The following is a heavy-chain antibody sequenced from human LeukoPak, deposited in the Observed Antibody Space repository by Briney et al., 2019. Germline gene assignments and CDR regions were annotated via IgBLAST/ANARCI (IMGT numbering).Heavy chain of an antibody. J-gene: IGHJ4*02. CDR3: ARGGRWLQFNY. Sequence: NPPETRSRTGTFSGGSGNSGTYYWSWIRQPPGKGLEWIGYISYSGSTNYNPSLKSRVTISVDTSKNQFSLKLRSVTAPDTAVYYCARGGRWLQFNYWGQGTLVTVSS. CDR2: ISYSGST. D-gene: IGHD5-24*01. CDR1: GGSGNSGTYY. V-gene: IGHV4-61*01.